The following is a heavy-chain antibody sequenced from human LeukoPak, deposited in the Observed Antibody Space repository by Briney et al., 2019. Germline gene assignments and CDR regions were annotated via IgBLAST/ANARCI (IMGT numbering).Heavy chain of an antibody. J-gene: IGHJ5*02. Sequence: PGGSLRLSCAASGFTFSSYAMSWVRQAPGKGLEWVSTISDSGGSTYYADPLKGRFTISRDNYKNTLYLQMNSLRAEDTAVYYCAKVDYYDSSGNYPNWFDPWGQGTLVTVSS. CDR3: AKVDYYDSSGNYPNWFDP. V-gene: IGHV3-23*01. D-gene: IGHD3-22*01. CDR2: ISDSGGST. CDR1: GFTFSSYA.